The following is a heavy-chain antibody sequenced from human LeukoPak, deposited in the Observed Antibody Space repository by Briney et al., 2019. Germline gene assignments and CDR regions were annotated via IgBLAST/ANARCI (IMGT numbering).Heavy chain of an antibody. Sequence: GSLRLSCAASGFTFSSYWMNWVRQAPGKGLEWVANIKQDGSEKYYVDSVKGRFTISRDNARNSLFLQMSNLRAEDTAVYYCMRGDGYWGQGTLVTVSS. J-gene: IGHJ4*02. CDR1: GFTFSSYW. D-gene: IGHD2-21*02. CDR2: IKQDGSEK. CDR3: MRGDGY. V-gene: IGHV3-7*01.